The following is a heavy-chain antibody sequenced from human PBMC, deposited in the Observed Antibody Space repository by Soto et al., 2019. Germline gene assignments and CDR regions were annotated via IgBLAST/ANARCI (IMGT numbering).Heavy chain of an antibody. CDR3: ARAGYCGGDCWDAFDI. V-gene: IGHV4-31*03. Sequence: SETLSLTCTVSGGSISSGGYYWSWIRQHPGKGLEWIGYIYYSGSTYYNPSLKSRVTISVDTSKNQFSLKLSSVTAADTAVYYCARAGYCGGDCWDAFDIWGQGTMVTVSS. CDR1: GGSISSGGYY. D-gene: IGHD2-21*02. CDR2: IYYSGST. J-gene: IGHJ3*02.